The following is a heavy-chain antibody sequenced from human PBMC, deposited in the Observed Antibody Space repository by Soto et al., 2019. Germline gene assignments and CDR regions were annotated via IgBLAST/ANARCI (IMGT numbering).Heavy chain of an antibody. V-gene: IGHV4-59*01. CDR2: IYYSGST. J-gene: IGHJ5*02. Sequence: SATXSLTCTFSVCSIIIYYFILIRHPPGKGLECIGYIYYSGSTKYNPSLKSRVTISVDTSKKQFSLKLRSVTAADTAVYYCERVRRKLVKTAMNWLETWGQGTLVTVS. CDR1: VCSIIIYY. D-gene: IGHD6-6*01. CDR3: ERVRRKLVKTAMNWLET.